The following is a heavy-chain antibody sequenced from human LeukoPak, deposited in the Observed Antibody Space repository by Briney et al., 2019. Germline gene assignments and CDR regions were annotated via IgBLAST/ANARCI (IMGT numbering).Heavy chain of an antibody. V-gene: IGHV1-2*02. D-gene: IGHD5-12*01. CDR1: GYTFTGYY. Sequence: ASVKVSCKASGYTFTGYYMHWVRQAPGQGLEWMGWINPNSGGTNYAQKLQGRVTMTRDTSISTAYMELSRLRSDDTAVYYCARVKVATIFYYSYGMDVWGQGTTVTVSS. CDR3: ARVKVATIFYYSYGMDV. CDR2: INPNSGGT. J-gene: IGHJ6*02.